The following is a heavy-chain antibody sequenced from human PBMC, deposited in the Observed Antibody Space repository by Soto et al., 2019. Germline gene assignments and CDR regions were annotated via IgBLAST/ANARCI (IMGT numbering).Heavy chain of an antibody. CDR2: IKPDGSQK. V-gene: IGHV3-7*04. Sequence: GRSLRLSCAASGFTFSNYWMSWVRQAPGKGLEWVANIKPDGSQKWYVDSVKGRFTISRDNAKKSLYLQMNSLRAEDTAVYYCARGDYYDTSGPFSDAFDIWGQGTMVTVSS. J-gene: IGHJ3*02. CDR3: ARGDYYDTSGPFSDAFDI. CDR1: GFTFSNYW. D-gene: IGHD3-22*01.